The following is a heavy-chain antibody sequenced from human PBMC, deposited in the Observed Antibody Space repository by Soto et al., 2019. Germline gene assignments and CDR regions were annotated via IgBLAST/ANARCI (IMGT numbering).Heavy chain of an antibody. CDR2: IYYSGST. Sequence: SETLSLTCTVSGGSISSGDYYWSWIRQPPGKGLEWIGYIYYSGSTYYNPSLKSRVTISVDTSKNQFSLKLSSVTAADTAVYYCASGGVMTAARYNWFDPWGQGTLVTVSS. J-gene: IGHJ5*02. V-gene: IGHV4-30-4*01. CDR3: ASGGVMTAARYNWFDP. CDR1: GGSISSGDYY. D-gene: IGHD3-3*01.